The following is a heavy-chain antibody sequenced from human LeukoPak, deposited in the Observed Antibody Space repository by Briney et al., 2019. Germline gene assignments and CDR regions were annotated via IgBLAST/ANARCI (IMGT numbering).Heavy chain of an antibody. CDR2: FDPENGET. CDR3: AVLTGYLRGSDAFDI. Sequence: ASVKVSCKVSGYSLTELSMHWVRQAPGKGLEWMGGFDPENGETMYAQKFQGRVTMTEDTSTDTAYMELSSLRSEDTAVYYCAVLTGYLRGSDAFDIWGQATMVTVSS. J-gene: IGHJ3*02. V-gene: IGHV1-24*01. D-gene: IGHD3-9*01. CDR1: GYSLTELS.